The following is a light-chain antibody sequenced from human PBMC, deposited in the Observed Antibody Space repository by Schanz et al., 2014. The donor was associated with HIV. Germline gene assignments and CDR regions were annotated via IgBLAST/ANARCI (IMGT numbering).Light chain of an antibody. CDR3: QQYNNWPRT. Sequence: EIVMTQSPATLSVSPGERATLSCRASQSVSSNLAWYQQKPGQAPRLLIFGASTRATGIPASFSGSGSGAEFTLTISSLQSEDFALYYCQQYNNWPRTFGQGTKVEIK. V-gene: IGKV3-15*01. J-gene: IGKJ1*01. CDR1: QSVSSN. CDR2: GAS.